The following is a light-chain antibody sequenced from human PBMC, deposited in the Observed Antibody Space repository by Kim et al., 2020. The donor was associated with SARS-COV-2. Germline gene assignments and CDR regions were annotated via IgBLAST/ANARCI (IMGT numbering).Light chain of an antibody. CDR2: WAS. CDR1: QSVLSIFNNKVY. CDR3: HQYYTTPQT. Sequence: DIVMPQSPDSLAVYLGERATINFKSSQSVLSIFNNKVYLSWYQQKPGQPPKLLIHWASTRESGVPDRFSGSGSGTDFTLTISSLQAEDVAVYYCHQYYTTPQTFGQGTKVDIK. V-gene: IGKV4-1*01. J-gene: IGKJ1*01.